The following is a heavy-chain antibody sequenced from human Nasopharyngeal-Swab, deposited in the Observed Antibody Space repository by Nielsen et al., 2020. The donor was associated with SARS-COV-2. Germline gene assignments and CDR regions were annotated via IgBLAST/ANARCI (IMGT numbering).Heavy chain of an antibody. D-gene: IGHD3-16*01. CDR3: AKDRSTSGWGHGMDV. CDR2: ISGSGGST. V-gene: IGHV3-23*01. J-gene: IGHJ6*02. Sequence: WIRQPPGKGLEWVSAISGSGGSTYYADPVKGRFTISRDNSKNTLYLQMNSLRAADTAVYYCAKDRSTSGWGHGMDVWGQGTTVTVSS.